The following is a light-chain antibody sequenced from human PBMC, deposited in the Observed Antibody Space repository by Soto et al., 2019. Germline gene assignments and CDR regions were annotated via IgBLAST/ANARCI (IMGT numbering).Light chain of an antibody. J-gene: IGKJ1*01. CDR2: AAS. CDR1: PGISNY. CDR3: QKYNSAPQT. Sequence: DIQMTQSPSSLSASVGDRVTVTCRASPGISNYLAWFQQKPGKVPKLLIYAASTLQSGVPSRFSGSGSGTDFTLTISSLQPEDVATYYCQKYNSAPQTFGRGTKVDIK. V-gene: IGKV1-27*01.